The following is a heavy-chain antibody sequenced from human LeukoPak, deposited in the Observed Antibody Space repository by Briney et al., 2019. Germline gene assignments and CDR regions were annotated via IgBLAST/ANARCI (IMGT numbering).Heavy chain of an antibody. CDR2: IFYSGRT. Sequence: SETLSLTCTVSGGSISSSTYYWGWIRQPPGKGLEWIGSIFYSGRTYYNPSLKSRVTMSVDTSKNQFSLKVSSATAADTAVYYCARVFDSGSQAYFYYMDVWGKGTTVTISS. J-gene: IGHJ6*03. CDR1: GGSISSSTYY. V-gene: IGHV4-39*07. D-gene: IGHD3-10*01. CDR3: ARVFDSGSQAYFYYMDV.